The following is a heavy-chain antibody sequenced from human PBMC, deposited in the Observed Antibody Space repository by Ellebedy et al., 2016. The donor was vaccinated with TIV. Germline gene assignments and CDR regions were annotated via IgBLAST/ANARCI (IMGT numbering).Heavy chain of an antibody. V-gene: IGHV3-33*01. D-gene: IGHD3-10*01. Sequence: GESLKISCAASGFTFSSYGMHWVRQAPGKGLEWVAVIWYDGSNKYYADSVKVRFTISRDNSKNTLYLQMNSLRAEDTAVYYCARAGGYYYGSGSNYYYGMDVWGQGTTVTVSS. CDR2: IWYDGSNK. CDR1: GFTFSSYG. J-gene: IGHJ6*02. CDR3: ARAGGYYYGSGSNYYYGMDV.